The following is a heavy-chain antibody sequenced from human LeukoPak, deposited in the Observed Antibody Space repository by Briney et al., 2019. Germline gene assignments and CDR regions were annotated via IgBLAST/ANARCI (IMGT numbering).Heavy chain of an antibody. CDR2: IRSKANSYAT. CDR3: TSLDGYGGVY. CDR1: GFTFSGSA. J-gene: IGHJ4*02. V-gene: IGHV3-73*01. Sequence: GGSLRLSCAASGFTFSGSAMHWVRQASGEGLEWVGRIRSKANSYATAYAASVKGRFTISRDDSKNTAYLQMNSLKTEDTAVYYCTSLDGYGGVYWGQGTLVTVSS. D-gene: IGHD5-24*01.